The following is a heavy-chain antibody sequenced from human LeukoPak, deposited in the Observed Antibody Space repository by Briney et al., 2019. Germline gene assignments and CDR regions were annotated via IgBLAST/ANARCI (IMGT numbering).Heavy chain of an antibody. D-gene: IGHD3-10*01. CDR2: IYYSGST. J-gene: IGHJ4*02. CDR3: ARVILGFGELLYFYFDY. V-gene: IGHV4-39*07. Sequence: PSETLSLTCTVSGGSISSSSYYWGWIRQPPGKGLEWIGSIYYSGSTYYNPSLKSRATISVDTSKNQFSLKLSSVTAADTAVYYCARVILGFGELLYFYFDYWGQGTLVTVSS. CDR1: GGSISSSSYY.